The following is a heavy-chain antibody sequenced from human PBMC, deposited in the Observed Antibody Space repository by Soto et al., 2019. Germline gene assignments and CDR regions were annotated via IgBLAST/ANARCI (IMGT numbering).Heavy chain of an antibody. D-gene: IGHD2-2*01. V-gene: IGHV3-21*01. CDR1: GFTFSSYS. Sequence: GGSLRLSCAASGFTFSSYSMNWVRQAPGKGLEWVSSISSSSSYIYYADSVKGRFTISGDNAKNSLYLQMNSLRAEDTAVYYCARGERGYCSSTSCYAAGLYYYYYMDVWGKGTTVTVSS. J-gene: IGHJ6*03. CDR2: ISSSSSYI. CDR3: ARGERGYCSSTSCYAAGLYYYYYMDV.